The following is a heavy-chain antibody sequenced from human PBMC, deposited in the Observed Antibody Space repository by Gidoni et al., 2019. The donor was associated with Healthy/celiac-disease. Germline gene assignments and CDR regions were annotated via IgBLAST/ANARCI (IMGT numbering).Heavy chain of an antibody. CDR1: GFPFSSYS. CDR2: ISSSSSYI. J-gene: IGHJ6*02. V-gene: IGHV3-21*01. Sequence: EVQLVESGGGLVKPGWSLRLSCAASGFPFSSYSMNWVRQAPGKGLEWVSSISSSSSYIYYADSVKGRFTISRDNAKNSLYLQMNSLRAEDTAVYYCARETVVVVPAARNDYYYGMDVWGQGTTVTVSS. CDR3: ARETVVVVPAARNDYYYGMDV. D-gene: IGHD2-2*01.